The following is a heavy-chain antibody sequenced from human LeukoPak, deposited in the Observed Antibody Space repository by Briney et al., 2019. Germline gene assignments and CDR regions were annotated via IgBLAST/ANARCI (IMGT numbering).Heavy chain of an antibody. CDR1: GFTFSSYV. Sequence: PGGSLRLSCAASGFTFSSYVMSWVRQAPGKGLEWVSAISGSGGSTYYADSVKGRFTISRDNSKNTLHLQMNSLRAEDTAVYYCAKDAKPYYYDSSGYYYAGAFDIWGQGTMVTVSS. D-gene: IGHD3-22*01. V-gene: IGHV3-23*01. CDR3: AKDAKPYYYDSSGYYYAGAFDI. CDR2: ISGSGGST. J-gene: IGHJ3*02.